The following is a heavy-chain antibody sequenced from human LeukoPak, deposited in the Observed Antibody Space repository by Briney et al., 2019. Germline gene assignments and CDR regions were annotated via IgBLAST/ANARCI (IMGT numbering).Heavy chain of an antibody. CDR1: GFTFSDYY. Sequence: TGGSLRHFCAASGFTFSDYYMSWIRQAPGKGLEWLSYISRSGSTIYYAASVKGRFTISRDSANNSLYLQMDSLRAEDTAVYYCARGCSTRCHSPGKYYYAMDVWGRGTTVTVSS. J-gene: IGHJ6*02. CDR3: ARGCSTRCHSPGKYYYAMDV. V-gene: IGHV3-11*01. CDR2: ISRSGSTI. D-gene: IGHD2-2*01.